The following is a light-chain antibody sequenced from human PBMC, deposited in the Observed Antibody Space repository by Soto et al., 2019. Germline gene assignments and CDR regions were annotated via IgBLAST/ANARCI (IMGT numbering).Light chain of an antibody. Sequence: EIVLTQSPAXLXLSPGERATLSCRASQSVSSYLAWYQQKPGQAPRLLIYDASNRATGIPARFSGSGSGTDFTLTISSLEPEDFALYYCQQRSNWPLLTFGGGTKVEIK. CDR3: QQRSNWPLLT. CDR1: QSVSSY. J-gene: IGKJ4*01. CDR2: DAS. V-gene: IGKV3-11*01.